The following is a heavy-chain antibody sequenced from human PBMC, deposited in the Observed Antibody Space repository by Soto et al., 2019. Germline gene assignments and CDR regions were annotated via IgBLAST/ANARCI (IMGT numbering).Heavy chain of an antibody. Sequence: QLQLQESGPGLVKPSETLSLTCTVSGGSLSSSSYYWGWIRQPPGKGLEWIGSIYYSGSTYYNPALKSRVTRSVDTSTSELARKLRSVTAADAAVDYCARGTAMASHNDAVESWGRGTMVTVSS. CDR3: ARGTAMASHNDAVES. CDR2: IYYSGST. J-gene: IGHJ3*02. CDR1: GGSLSSSSYY. V-gene: IGHV4-39*01. D-gene: IGHD5-18*01.